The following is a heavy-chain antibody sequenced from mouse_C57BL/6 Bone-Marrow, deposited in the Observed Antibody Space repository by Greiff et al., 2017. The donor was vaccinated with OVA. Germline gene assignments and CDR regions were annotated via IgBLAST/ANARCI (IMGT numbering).Heavy chain of an antibody. D-gene: IGHD1-1*01. V-gene: IGHV1-52*01. J-gene: IGHJ3*01. CDR1: GYNFTSYW. CDR2: IDPADSET. Sequence: QVQLQQPGAELVRPGSSVKLSCKASGYNFTSYWMHWVKQRPIQGLEWIGNIDPADSETHYNQKFKDKATLTVDKSSSTAYMQLSSLTSEDAAVSYCAREDALRVCFAYWGQGTLVTVSA. CDR3: AREDALRVCFAY.